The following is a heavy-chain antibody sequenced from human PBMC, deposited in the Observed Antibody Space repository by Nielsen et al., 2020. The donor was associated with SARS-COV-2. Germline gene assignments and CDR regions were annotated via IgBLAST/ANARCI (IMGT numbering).Heavy chain of an antibody. CDR1: GFTFRDYA. Sequence: GESLKISCVASGFTFRDYAMTWVRQAPGKGLEWVSGITGIGHSTYYADSVQGRFTISRDNSKNTLYLQMNSLRAEDTAVYFCAKESEWAVTTPFDYWGQGTLVTVSS. D-gene: IGHD4-17*01. CDR3: AKESEWAVTTPFDY. V-gene: IGHV3-23*01. CDR2: ITGIGHST. J-gene: IGHJ4*02.